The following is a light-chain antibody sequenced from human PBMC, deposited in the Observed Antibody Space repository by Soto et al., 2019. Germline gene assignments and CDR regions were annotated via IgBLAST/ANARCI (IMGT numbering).Light chain of an antibody. V-gene: IGKV3-20*01. J-gene: IGKJ1*01. CDR2: GAS. CDR1: QTVNSN. CDR3: QQYGSSRT. Sequence: EIVMTQSPATLPVSPGERATLSCRASQTVNSNLAWYQQKPGQAPRLLIYGASSRATGIPDRFSGSGSGTDFTLTISRLEPEDFAVYYCQQYGSSRTFGRGTKVDIK.